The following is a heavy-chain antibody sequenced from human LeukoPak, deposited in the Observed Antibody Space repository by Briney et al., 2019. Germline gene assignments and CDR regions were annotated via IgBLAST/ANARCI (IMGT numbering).Heavy chain of an antibody. CDR3: ARLKAADPPLDC. CDR1: GGSISSYY. J-gene: IGHJ4*02. D-gene: IGHD6-13*01. Sequence: KPSETLSLTCTVSGGSISSYYWSWIRQPPGKGLEWIGYIYYSGSTNYNPSLKSRVTISVDTSKNQFSLKLSSVTAADTAVYYCARLKAADPPLDCWGQGTLVTVSS. CDR2: IYYSGST. V-gene: IGHV4-59*01.